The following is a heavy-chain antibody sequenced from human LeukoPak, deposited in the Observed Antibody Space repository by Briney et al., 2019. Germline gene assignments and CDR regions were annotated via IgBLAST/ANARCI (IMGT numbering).Heavy chain of an antibody. CDR2: IIASSGST. V-gene: IGHV3-23*01. CDR3: ARDRAVANIGQLSPFHY. D-gene: IGHD6-19*01. CDR1: EFSISNSA. J-gene: IGHJ4*02. Sequence: GGSLRLSCAASEFSISNSAMSWVRQAPGKGLEWVSLIIASSGSTFYADSVKGRFTISRDISRNTLYLQMNSLRAEDTAVYYCARDRAVANIGQLSPFHYCGQGTLVTVSS.